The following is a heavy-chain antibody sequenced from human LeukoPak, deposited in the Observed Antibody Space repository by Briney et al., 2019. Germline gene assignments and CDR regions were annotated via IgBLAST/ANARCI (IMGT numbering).Heavy chain of an antibody. CDR3: ARGRGWLANRQGY. CDR2: INPNSGGT. D-gene: IGHD6-19*01. V-gene: IGHV1-2*06. CDR1: GYTFTGYY. Sequence: ASVKVSCKASGYTFTGYYMHWVRQAPGQGLEWMGRINPNSGGTNYAQKFQGRVTMTRNTSISTAYMELSSLRSEDTAVYYCARGRGWLANRQGYWGQGTLVTVSS. J-gene: IGHJ4*02.